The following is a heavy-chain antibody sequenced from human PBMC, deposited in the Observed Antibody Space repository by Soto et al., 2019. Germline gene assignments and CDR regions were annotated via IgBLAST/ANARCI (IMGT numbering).Heavy chain of an antibody. CDR2: ISYDGSNK. CDR1: GFTFSSYA. V-gene: IGHV3-30-3*01. Sequence: QVQLVESGGGVVQPGRSLRLSCAASGFTFSSYAMHWVRQAPGKGLEWVAVISYDGSNKYYADSVKGRFTISRDNSKNTLYLQMNSLRAEDTAVYYCARDLHYGDADYWGQGTLVTVSS. CDR3: ARDLHYGDADY. J-gene: IGHJ4*02. D-gene: IGHD4-17*01.